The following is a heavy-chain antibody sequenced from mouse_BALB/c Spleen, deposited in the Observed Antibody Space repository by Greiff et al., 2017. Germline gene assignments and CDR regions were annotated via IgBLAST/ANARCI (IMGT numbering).Heavy chain of an antibody. CDR1: GFDFSRYW. V-gene: IGHV4-1*02. CDR2: INPDSSTI. D-gene: IGHD2-1*01. Sequence: EVQGVESGGGLVQPGGSLKLSCAASGFDFSRYWMSWVRQAPGKGLEWIGEINPDSSTINYTPSLKDKFIISRDNAKNTLYLQMSKVRSEDTALYYCARSFYYGNGVDYWGQGTTLTVSS. CDR3: ARSFYYGNGVDY. J-gene: IGHJ2*01.